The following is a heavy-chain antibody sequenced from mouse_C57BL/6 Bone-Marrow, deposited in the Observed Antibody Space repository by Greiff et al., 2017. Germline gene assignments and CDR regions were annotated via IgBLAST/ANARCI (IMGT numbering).Heavy chain of an antibody. J-gene: IGHJ3*01. D-gene: IGHD2-5*01. V-gene: IGHV5-15*01. CDR3: ATSYYYSNFGFAY. CDR2: ISNLAYSI. CDR1: GFTFSDYG. Sequence: EVQLVESGGGLVQPGGSLKLSCAASGFTFSDYGMAWVRQAPRKGPEWVACISNLAYSIYYADTVTGRFTISRENAKNTLYLEMSSLRSVATAMYNGATSYYYSNFGFAYWSQGTLVTVSA.